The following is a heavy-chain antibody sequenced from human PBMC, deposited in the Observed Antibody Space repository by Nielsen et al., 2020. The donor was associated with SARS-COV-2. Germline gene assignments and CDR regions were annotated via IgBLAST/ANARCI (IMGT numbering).Heavy chain of an antibody. D-gene: IGHD2-2*01. CDR1: GYSISSGYY. J-gene: IGHJ5*02. Sequence: ESLKISCTVSGYSISSGYYWGWIRQPPGKGLEWIGSIYHSGSTYYNPSLKSRVTISVDTSKNQFSLKLSSVTAADTAVYYCARDSGWPSSWNWFDPWGQGTLVTVSS. CDR3: ARDSGWPSSWNWFDP. CDR2: IYHSGST. V-gene: IGHV4-38-2*02.